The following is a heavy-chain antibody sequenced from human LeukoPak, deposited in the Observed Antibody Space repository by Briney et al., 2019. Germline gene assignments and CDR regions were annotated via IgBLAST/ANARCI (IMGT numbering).Heavy chain of an antibody. CDR2: ISSSGSTI. J-gene: IGHJ5*02. V-gene: IGHV3-11*01. D-gene: IGHD3-22*01. Sequence: GGSLRLSCAASGFTFSDYYMSWIRQAPGKGLEWVSYISSSGSTIYYADSVKGRFTISRDNAKNSLYLQMNSLRAEDTAVYYCARADEGYYDSSGYYYWFDPWGQGTLVTASS. CDR3: ARADEGYYDSSGYYYWFDP. CDR1: GFTFSDYY.